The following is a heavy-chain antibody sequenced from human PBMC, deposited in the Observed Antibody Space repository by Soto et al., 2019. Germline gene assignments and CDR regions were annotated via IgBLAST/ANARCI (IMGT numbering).Heavy chain of an antibody. V-gene: IGHV1-18*01. CDR1: GYTLTSYG. CDR2: ISAYNGKT. Sequence: QVQLVQSGAEVKKPGASVKVSCKASGYTLTSYGITWVRQAPGQGLEWMGWISAYNGKTNYAQKLQGRVTITTDTSTSTADMELRSLRSDDTAVYYCAREPTYFDYWGQGTLVTVSS. J-gene: IGHJ4*02. CDR3: AREPTYFDY.